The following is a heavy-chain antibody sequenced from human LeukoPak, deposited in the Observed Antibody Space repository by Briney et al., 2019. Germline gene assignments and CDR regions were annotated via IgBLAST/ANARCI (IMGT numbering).Heavy chain of an antibody. Sequence: GGSLRLSCAASGFTFSSYAMSWARQAPGKGLEWVSAISGSGGSTYYADSVKGRFTISRDNSKNTLYLQMNSLRAEDTAVYYCAKHVSSSRRYYYYMDVWGKGTTVTVSS. CDR1: GFTFSSYA. V-gene: IGHV3-23*01. CDR3: AKHVSSSRRYYYYMDV. J-gene: IGHJ6*03. CDR2: ISGSGGST. D-gene: IGHD6-6*01.